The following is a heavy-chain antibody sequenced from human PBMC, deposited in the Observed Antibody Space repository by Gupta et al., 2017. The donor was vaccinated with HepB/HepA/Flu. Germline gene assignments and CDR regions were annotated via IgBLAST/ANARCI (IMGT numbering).Heavy chain of an antibody. CDR3: ARSSGNNNDY. J-gene: IGHJ4*02. V-gene: IGHV3-72*01. D-gene: IGHD1/OR15-1a*01. Sequence: EEKLVEFGGGLVQPEGSLGLSCEASGLTLSDLEMVWVRQAPGRGPEWVCRFRNKSNSNTTEYAASVKVRFIISRDYSKDSLFLQLNSLKTEDAAVYFCARSSGNNNDYWGQGTLVTVSS. CDR1: GLTLSDLE. CDR2: FRNKSNSNTT.